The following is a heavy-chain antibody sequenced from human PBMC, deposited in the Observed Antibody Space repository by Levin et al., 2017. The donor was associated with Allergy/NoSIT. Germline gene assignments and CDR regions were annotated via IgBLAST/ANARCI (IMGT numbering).Heavy chain of an antibody. CDR2: ISNSSSTI. D-gene: IGHD4-17*01. CDR3: ARVRSVTTGFDGMDV. V-gene: IGHV3-48*02. J-gene: IGHJ6*02. Sequence: GGSLRLSCAASGFTFSSYSMNWVRQAPGKGLEWVSYISNSSSTIYYADSVKGRFTISRDNAKNSLYLQMNSLRDEDTAVYYCARVRSVTTGFDGMDVWGQGTTVTVSS. CDR1: GFTFSSYS.